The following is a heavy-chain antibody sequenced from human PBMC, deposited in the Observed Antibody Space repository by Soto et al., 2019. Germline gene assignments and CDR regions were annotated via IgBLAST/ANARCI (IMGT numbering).Heavy chain of an antibody. CDR3: ARGLRITIFAPGPRKDKGGYYYGMDV. CDR2: INHSGST. Sequence: SETLSLTCAVYGGSFSGYYWSWIRQPPGKGLEWIGEINHSGSTNYNPSLKSRVTISVDTSKNQFSLKLSSVTAADTAVYYCARGLRITIFAPGPRKDKGGYYYGMDVWGQGTTVTVSS. D-gene: IGHD3-3*01. CDR1: GGSFSGYY. J-gene: IGHJ6*02. V-gene: IGHV4-34*01.